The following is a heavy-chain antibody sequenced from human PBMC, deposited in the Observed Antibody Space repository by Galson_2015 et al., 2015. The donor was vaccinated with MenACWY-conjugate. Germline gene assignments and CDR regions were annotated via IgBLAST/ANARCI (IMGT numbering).Heavy chain of an antibody. J-gene: IGHJ4*02. CDR3: ARRGPGSDFWSGYYSFDS. V-gene: IGHV4-4*02. Sequence: LSLTCAVSGGSVSSSNWWSWVRQPPGKGLEWIGEIYHSGSTNYNPSLKSRVSISVDKSKNQFSLKLSSVTAADTAVYYCARRGPGSDFWSGYYSFDSWGQGTLVTVSS. D-gene: IGHD3-3*01. CDR2: IYHSGST. CDR1: GGSVSSSNW.